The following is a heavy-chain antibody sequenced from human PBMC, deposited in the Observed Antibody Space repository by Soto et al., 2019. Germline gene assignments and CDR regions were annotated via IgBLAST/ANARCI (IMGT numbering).Heavy chain of an antibody. Sequence: EVQLVESGGGLVQPGGSLRLSCAASGFTFNNYWLHWVRQAPGKGLVWVSRINSDGSSTIYADSVKGRFTISRDNAKNTLYLQMNSLRADDTAVYYCARGSGRPDLGWGQGTLVTVSS. D-gene: IGHD1-26*01. V-gene: IGHV3-74*01. CDR1: GFTFNNYW. CDR2: INSDGSST. J-gene: IGHJ4*02. CDR3: ARGSGRPDLG.